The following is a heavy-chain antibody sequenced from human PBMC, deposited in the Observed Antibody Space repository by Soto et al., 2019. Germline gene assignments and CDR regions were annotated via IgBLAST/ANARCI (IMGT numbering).Heavy chain of an antibody. CDR2: IWYDGSNK. D-gene: IGHD6-19*01. J-gene: IGHJ4*02. CDR1: GFTFSSYG. V-gene: IGHV3-33*01. Sequence: GGSLRLSCAAPGFTFSSYGMHWVRQAPGKGLEWVAVIWYDGSNKYYADSVKGRFTISRDNSKNTLYLQMNSLRAEDAAVYYCASGAVVSLDSWGQGTLVTVSS. CDR3: ASGAVVSLDS.